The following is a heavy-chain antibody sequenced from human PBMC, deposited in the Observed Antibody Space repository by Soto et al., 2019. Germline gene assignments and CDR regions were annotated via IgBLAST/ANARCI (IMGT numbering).Heavy chain of an antibody. V-gene: IGHV3-13*05. CDR2: ISAAGDP. J-gene: IGHJ6*02. CDR3: ARTDRDFYGLDV. CDR1: GFTFRNYA. Sequence: EVQLLESGGGLVQPGGSLRLSCEASGFTFRNYAMHWVRQGTGKGLEWVSGISAAGDPDYADSVEGRFTISRENAQNSFFLQMNSLRVGDTAVYYCARTDRDFYGLDVWGQGTTVIVSS.